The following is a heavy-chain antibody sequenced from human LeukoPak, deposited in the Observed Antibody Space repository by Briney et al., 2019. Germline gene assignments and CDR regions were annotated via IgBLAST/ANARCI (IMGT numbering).Heavy chain of an antibody. D-gene: IGHD3-9*01. CDR2: ISYDGSNK. Sequence: PGRSLRLSCAASGFTFSRYGMHWVRQAPGKGLEWVAVISYDGSNKYYVDSVKGRFSISRDNSKNTLYLQMNSLRAEDTAMYYCAKSLRYFEWLFDYWGQGTLVT. CDR1: GFTFSRYG. CDR3: AKSLRYFEWLFDY. J-gene: IGHJ4*02. V-gene: IGHV3-30*18.